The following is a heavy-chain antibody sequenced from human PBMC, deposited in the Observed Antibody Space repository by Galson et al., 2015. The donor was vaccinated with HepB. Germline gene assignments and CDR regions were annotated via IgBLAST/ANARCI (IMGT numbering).Heavy chain of an antibody. CDR1: GFTFSSHS. CDR2: ITVSSTNI. CDR3: ARGKSGAAYFDY. D-gene: IGHD4/OR15-4a*01. V-gene: IGHV3-48*04. Sequence: SLRLSCAASGFTFSSHSMDWVRQAPGKGLEWISYITVSSTNIYYADSVKGRTTISRDNAKNSLYLQMNSLRAEDTAVYYCARGKSGAAYFDYWGQGTLVTVSS. J-gene: IGHJ4*02.